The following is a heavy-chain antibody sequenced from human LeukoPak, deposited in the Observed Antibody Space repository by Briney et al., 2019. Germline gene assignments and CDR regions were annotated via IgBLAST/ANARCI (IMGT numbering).Heavy chain of an antibody. CDR3: ARGGIGDPLRGDY. V-gene: IGHV7-4-1*02. J-gene: IGHJ4*02. CDR1: GYTFRSYA. CDR2: INTNTGNP. D-gene: IGHD3-16*01. Sequence: ASVKVSCKASGYTFRSYAMNWVRHPPGQGLEWMGCINTNTGNPAYAQGFTGRFVFSLDTSVSTAYLQIRSLKAEDTAVYYCARGGIGDPLRGDYWGQGTRVTVST.